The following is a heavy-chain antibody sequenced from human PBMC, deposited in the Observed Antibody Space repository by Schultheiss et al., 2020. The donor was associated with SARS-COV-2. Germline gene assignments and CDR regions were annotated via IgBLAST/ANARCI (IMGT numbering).Heavy chain of an antibody. Sequence: SETLSLTCAVYGGSFSGYYWSWIRQHPGKGLEWIGEINHSGSTNYNPSLKSRVTISVDTSKNQFSLKLSSVTAADTAVYYCARDRYYYGSGKTRFDPWGQGTLVTVSS. CDR3: ARDRYYYGSGKTRFDP. J-gene: IGHJ5*02. D-gene: IGHD3-10*01. V-gene: IGHV4-34*01. CDR2: INHSGST. CDR1: GGSFSGYY.